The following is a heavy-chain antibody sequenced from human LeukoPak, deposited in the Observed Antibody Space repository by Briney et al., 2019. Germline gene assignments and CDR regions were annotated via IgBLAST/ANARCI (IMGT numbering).Heavy chain of an antibody. CDR2: IKSDGSST. D-gene: IGHD3-16*01. CDR3: ARVGAATYAFDI. V-gene: IGHV3-74*01. Sequence: PGGSLRLSCAASGFTFSSYWMPWVRQAPGKGLVWVSRIKSDGSSTSYADSVKGRFTISRDNAKNTLYLQMNSLRAEDTAVYYCARVGAATYAFDIWGRGTMVTVSS. CDR1: GFTFSSYW. J-gene: IGHJ3*02.